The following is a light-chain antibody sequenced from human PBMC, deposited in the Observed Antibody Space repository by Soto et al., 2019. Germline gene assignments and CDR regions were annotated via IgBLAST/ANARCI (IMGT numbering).Light chain of an antibody. CDR1: SSDIGGYNY. CDR3: SSYKSSFTWV. J-gene: IGLJ3*02. V-gene: IGLV2-14*01. Sequence: QSVLTQPASVSGSPGQSITISCTGTSSDIGGYNYVSWYQQHPSKAPQLMIYEVSNRPSGVSSRFSGSKSGNTASLTISGLQAEDEADYYCSSYKSSFTWVFGGGTNFTVL. CDR2: EVS.